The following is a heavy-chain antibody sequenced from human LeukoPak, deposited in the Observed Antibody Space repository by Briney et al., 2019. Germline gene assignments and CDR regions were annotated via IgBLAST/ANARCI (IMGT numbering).Heavy chain of an antibody. CDR3: AKDRAMTTPYYFDY. Sequence: GGSLRLSCAASGVTFRSYAMSWVRHAPGKGLEWVSAISGNGGSTDYADSVKGRFTISRDNPKNTLYLQMNSLRADDTAVYYCAKDRAMTTPYYFDYWGQGTLVTVSS. CDR2: ISGNGGST. D-gene: IGHD4-11*01. V-gene: IGHV3-23*01. J-gene: IGHJ4*02. CDR1: GVTFRSYA.